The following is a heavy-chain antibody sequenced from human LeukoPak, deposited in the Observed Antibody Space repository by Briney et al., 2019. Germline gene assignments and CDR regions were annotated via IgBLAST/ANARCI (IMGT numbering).Heavy chain of an antibody. V-gene: IGHV3-7*04. D-gene: IGHD3-16*01. CDR2: IKKDGSEK. CDR3: ARGGPAARLITFGGVTDY. Sequence: GGSLRLSCAASGFTFYTYSMNWVRQAPGKGLEWVANIKKDGSEKYYVDAVKGRFTISRDNAKTSLYLQMNSLRAEDTAVYYCARGGPAARLITFGGVTDYWGQGTLVTVSS. J-gene: IGHJ4*02. CDR1: GFTFYTYS.